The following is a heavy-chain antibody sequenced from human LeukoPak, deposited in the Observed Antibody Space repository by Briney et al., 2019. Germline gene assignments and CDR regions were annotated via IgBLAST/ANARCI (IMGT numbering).Heavy chain of an antibody. CDR2: ISWNSGSI. Sequence: GGSLRLSCAASGFTFDDYAMHWVRQAPGKGLEWVSGISWNSGSIGYADSVKGRFTISRDNAKNSLYLQMNSLRAEDTALYYCAKDLYDSSGYYWGGDAFDIWGQGTMVTVSS. V-gene: IGHV3-9*01. D-gene: IGHD3-22*01. CDR3: AKDLYDSSGYYWGGDAFDI. CDR1: GFTFDDYA. J-gene: IGHJ3*02.